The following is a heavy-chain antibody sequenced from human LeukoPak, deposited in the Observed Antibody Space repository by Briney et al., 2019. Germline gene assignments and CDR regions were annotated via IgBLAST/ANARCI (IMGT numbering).Heavy chain of an antibody. J-gene: IGHJ4*02. CDR2: ISNSDSST. CDR3: ATAIGRRPQYYFDY. CDR1: AFTFSNYA. Sequence: PGGSLRLSCAASAFTFSNYAMSWVRQAPGKGLEWVSTISNSDSSTYYADSVKGRFTISRDNSENTLYLQMNSLRAEDTAVYYCATAIGRRPQYYFDYWGQGTLVTVSS. D-gene: IGHD3-16*02. V-gene: IGHV3-23*01.